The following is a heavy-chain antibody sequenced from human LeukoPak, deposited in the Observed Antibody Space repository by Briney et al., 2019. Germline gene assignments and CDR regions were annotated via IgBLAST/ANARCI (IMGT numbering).Heavy chain of an antibody. V-gene: IGHV7-4-1*02. Sequence: ASVKVSCKASGYTFTSYAMNWVRQAPGQGLEWMGWINTNTGNPTYAQGFTGRFVFSLDTSVSTAYLQISSLKVEDTAVYYCARDPTRVNILTGYSAATGFDYWGQGTLVTVSS. CDR1: GYTFTSYA. CDR3: ARDPTRVNILTGYSAATGFDY. CDR2: INTNTGNP. J-gene: IGHJ4*02. D-gene: IGHD3-9*01.